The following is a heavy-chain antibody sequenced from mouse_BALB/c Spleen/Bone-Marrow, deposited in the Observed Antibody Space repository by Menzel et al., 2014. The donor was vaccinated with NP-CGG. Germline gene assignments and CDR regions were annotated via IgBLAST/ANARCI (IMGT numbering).Heavy chain of an antibody. J-gene: IGHJ4*01. V-gene: IGHV3-8*02. CDR1: GDSIXSGY. Sequence: EVQLVESGPSLVKPSQTLSLTCSVTGDSIXSGYWNWIRKFPGNKLEYMGYISYSGSTYYNPSLKSRISITRDTSKNQYYLQLNSVTTEDTATYYCARWGGYGNYDAMDYWGQGTSVTVSS. CDR3: ARWGGYGNYDAMDY. CDR2: ISYSGST. D-gene: IGHD2-10*02.